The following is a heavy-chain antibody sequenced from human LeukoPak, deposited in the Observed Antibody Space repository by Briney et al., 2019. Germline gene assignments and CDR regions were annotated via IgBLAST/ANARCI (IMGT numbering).Heavy chain of an antibody. J-gene: IGHJ5*02. Sequence: PSETLSLNCAVYGGSFSDYYWSWVRQPPGKGLEWIGEINHSGNTNYNPSLKSRVTISVDTSKNQFSLKLSSVTAADTAVYYCARGVAAESWGQGTLVTVSS. CDR2: INHSGNT. V-gene: IGHV4-34*01. D-gene: IGHD6-13*01. CDR1: GGSFSDYY. CDR3: ARGVAAES.